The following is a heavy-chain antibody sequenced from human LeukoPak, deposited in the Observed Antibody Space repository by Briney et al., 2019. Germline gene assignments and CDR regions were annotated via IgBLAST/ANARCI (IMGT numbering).Heavy chain of an antibody. V-gene: IGHV4-61*05. CDR2: IYYSGST. CDR3: ASTTGYSSSWYLDY. D-gene: IGHD6-13*01. Sequence: SETLSLTCTVSGGSISSSSYYWSWIRQPLGKGLEWIGYIYYSGSTNYNPSLKSRVTISVDTSKNQFSLKLSSVTAADTAVYYCASTTGYSSSWYLDYWGQGTLVTVSS. CDR1: GGSISSSSYY. J-gene: IGHJ4*02.